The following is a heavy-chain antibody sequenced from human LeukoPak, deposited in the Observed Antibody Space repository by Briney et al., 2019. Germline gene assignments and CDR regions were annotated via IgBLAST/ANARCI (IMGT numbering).Heavy chain of an antibody. D-gene: IGHD2-2*02. V-gene: IGHV4-30-4*08. CDR1: GGSISSGDYY. Sequence: SETLSLTCTVPGGSISSGDYYWSWIRQPPGKGLEWIGYIYYSGSTYYNPSLKSRVTISVDTSKNQFSLKLSPVTAADTAVYYCARGARYCSSTSCYKYYFGYWGQGTLVTVSS. J-gene: IGHJ4*02. CDR3: ARGARYCSSTSCYKYYFGY. CDR2: IYYSGST.